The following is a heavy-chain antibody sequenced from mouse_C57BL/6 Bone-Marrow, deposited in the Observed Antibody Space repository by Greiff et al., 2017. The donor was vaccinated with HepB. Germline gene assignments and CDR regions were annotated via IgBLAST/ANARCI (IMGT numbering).Heavy chain of an antibody. Sequence: QLQESGAELARPGASVELSCKASGYTFTSYGISWVKQRTGQGLEWIGEIYPRSGNTYYNEKFKGKATLTADKSSSTAYMELRSLTSEDSAVYFCARPITTVGGNWYFDVWGTGTTVTVSS. V-gene: IGHV1-81*01. D-gene: IGHD1-1*01. J-gene: IGHJ1*03. CDR1: GYTFTSYG. CDR3: ARPITTVGGNWYFDV. CDR2: IYPRSGNT.